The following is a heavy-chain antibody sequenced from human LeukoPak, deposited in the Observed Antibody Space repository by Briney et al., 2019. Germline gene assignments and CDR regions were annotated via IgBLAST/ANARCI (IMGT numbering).Heavy chain of an antibody. CDR2: IYTSGSA. J-gene: IGHJ6*03. CDR1: GYSISSYY. CDR3: ARTFDSGRDYYYIDV. Sequence: SETLSLTCTVSGYSISSYYWSWIRQPAGKGLEWIGRIYTSGSANYNPSLKSRVTTSVDTSKNQFSLRLSSVTAADTAVYYCARTFDSGRDYYYIDVWGKGTTVTVSS. V-gene: IGHV4-4*07. D-gene: IGHD3-10*01.